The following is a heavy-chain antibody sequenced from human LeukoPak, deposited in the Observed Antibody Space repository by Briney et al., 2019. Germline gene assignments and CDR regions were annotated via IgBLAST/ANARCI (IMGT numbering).Heavy chain of an antibody. V-gene: IGHV3-53*01. D-gene: IGHD1-26*01. CDR2: MYSGGST. CDR3: ARYRGSGPYYYYYYMDV. J-gene: IGHJ6*03. CDR1: GFTVSSNY. Sequence: GGSLRLSCAASGFTVSSNYMSWVRQAPGKGLEWVSVMYSGGSTYYADSVKGRFTISRDNSKNTLYLQMNSLRAEDTAVYYCARYRGSGPYYYYYYMDVWGKGTTVTVSS.